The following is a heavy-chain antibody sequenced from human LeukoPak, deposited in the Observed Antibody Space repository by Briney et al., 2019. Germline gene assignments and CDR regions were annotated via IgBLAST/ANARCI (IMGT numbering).Heavy chain of an antibody. Sequence: QSGGSLRLSCAVSGFSFSTTWMSWVRQAPGKGLEWVANIKEDGSETHYVGSVRGRFTISRDNAKNSLYLQMNSLRVEDTAVYYCAKDRVAGSYNYWGQGTLVTVSS. D-gene: IGHD1-26*01. J-gene: IGHJ4*02. CDR3: AKDRVAGSYNY. V-gene: IGHV3-7*01. CDR1: GFSFSTTW. CDR2: IKEDGSET.